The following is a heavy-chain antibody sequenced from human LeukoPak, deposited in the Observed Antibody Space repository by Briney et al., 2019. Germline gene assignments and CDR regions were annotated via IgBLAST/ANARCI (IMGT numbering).Heavy chain of an antibody. V-gene: IGHV1-8*01. CDR1: GYTFTSYD. J-gene: IGHJ4*02. D-gene: IGHD1-1*01. CDR2: MNPNSGNT. CDR3: ARGVRNGYYFDY. Sequence: ASVKVSCKASGYTFTSYDINWVRQATGQGLEWMGWMNPNSGNTGYAQKSQGRVTMTRNTSISTAYMELSSLRSEDTAVYYCARGVRNGYYFDYWGQGTLVTVSS.